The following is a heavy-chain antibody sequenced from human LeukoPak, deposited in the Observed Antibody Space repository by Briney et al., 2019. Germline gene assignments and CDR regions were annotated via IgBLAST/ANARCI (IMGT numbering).Heavy chain of an antibody. V-gene: IGHV3-21*01. D-gene: IGHD3-16*01. Sequence: GGSLRLSCAASGFTFSSYTMNWVRQAPGKGLEWVSYISSSSSYIYYADSVKGRFTISRDNAKNSLYLQMNSLRAEDTAVYYCARRWGEMNAFDIWGQGTMVTVSS. CDR2: ISSSSSYI. CDR3: ARRWGEMNAFDI. CDR1: GFTFSSYT. J-gene: IGHJ3*02.